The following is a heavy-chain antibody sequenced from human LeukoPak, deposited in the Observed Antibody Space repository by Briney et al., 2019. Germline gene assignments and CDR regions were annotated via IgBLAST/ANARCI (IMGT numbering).Heavy chain of an antibody. Sequence: ASVKVSCKASGYTFTSYDINWVRQATGQWLEWMGWMNPNSGNTGYAQKFQGRVTMTRNTSISTAYMELSRLRSEDMAVYYCAREFFSMVRGVTKRKYNWFDPWGQGTLVTVSS. CDR3: AREFFSMVRGVTKRKYNWFDP. V-gene: IGHV1-8*01. CDR1: GYTFTSYD. J-gene: IGHJ5*02. CDR2: MNPNSGNT. D-gene: IGHD3-10*01.